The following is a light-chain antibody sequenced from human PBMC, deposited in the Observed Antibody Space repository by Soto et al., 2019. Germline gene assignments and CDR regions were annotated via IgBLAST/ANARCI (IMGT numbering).Light chain of an antibody. CDR1: QSVSDN. CDR3: QQYNNWPFT. V-gene: IGKV3-15*01. J-gene: IGKJ4*01. Sequence: ETVLTLSPATLSVSPWERATLSCMASQSVSDNLAWYQQKPGQAPRLLIYGASTRATGIPARFSGSGSGTEFTLTISSLQSEDFAVYYCQQYNNWPFTVGGGSKVDI. CDR2: GAS.